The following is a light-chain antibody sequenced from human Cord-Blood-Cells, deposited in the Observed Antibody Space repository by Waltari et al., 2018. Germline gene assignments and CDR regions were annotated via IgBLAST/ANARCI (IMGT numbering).Light chain of an antibody. V-gene: IGKV3-20*01. CDR3: QQYCSSSWT. CDR2: GAS. J-gene: IGKJ1*01. Sequence: EIVLTQSPGTLSLSPGERASQSVSSSYLAWYQQKPGQAPRLLIYGASSRATGIPDRFSGSGSGTDFTLTISRLEPEDFAVYYCQQYCSSSWTFGQGTKVEIK. CDR1: QSVSSSY.